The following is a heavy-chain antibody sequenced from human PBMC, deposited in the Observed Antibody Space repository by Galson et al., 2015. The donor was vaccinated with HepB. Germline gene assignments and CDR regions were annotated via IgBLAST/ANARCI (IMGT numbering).Heavy chain of an antibody. J-gene: IGHJ5*02. V-gene: IGHV3-7*03. CDR2: IKQDGSEK. CDR3: ARDEGIYDFWSGYTLNWFDP. Sequence: SLRLSCAASGFTFSSYWMSWVRQAPGKGLEWVANIKQDGSEKYYVDSVKGRFTISRDNAKNSLYLQMNSLRAEDTAVYYCARDEGIYDFWSGYTLNWFDPWGQGTLVTVSS. D-gene: IGHD3-3*01. CDR1: GFTFSSYW.